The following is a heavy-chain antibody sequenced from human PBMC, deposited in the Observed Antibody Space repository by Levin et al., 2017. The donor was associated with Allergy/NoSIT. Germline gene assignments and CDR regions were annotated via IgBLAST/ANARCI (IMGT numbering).Heavy chain of an antibody. CDR2: ISYDGTNK. D-gene: IGHD1-26*01. CDR1: GFTFSSYA. CDR3: ARDVFGRWELRFDY. Sequence: HPGGSLRLSCAASGFTFSSYAMHWVRQAPGKGLEWVAVISYDGTNKYYADSVKGRFTISRDNSKNTLYLQMNSLRAEDTAVYYCARDVFGRWELRFDYWGQGTLVTVSS. J-gene: IGHJ4*02. V-gene: IGHV3-30-3*01.